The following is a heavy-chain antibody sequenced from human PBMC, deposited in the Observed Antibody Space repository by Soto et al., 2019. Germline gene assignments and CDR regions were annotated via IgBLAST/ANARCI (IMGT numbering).Heavy chain of an antibody. D-gene: IGHD2-2*02. CDR1: GFTFSTYS. CDR3: AREYTAWPLAYGLDV. V-gene: IGHV3-21*01. CDR2: ISSRSDI. J-gene: IGHJ6*02. Sequence: TGGSLRLSCVGSGFTFSTYSINWVRQAPGKGLEWVSSISSRSDIYYADPVRGRFTISRDNAKNSVSLQMNSLRAEDTAVYYCAREYTAWPLAYGLDVWGQGTTVTVSS.